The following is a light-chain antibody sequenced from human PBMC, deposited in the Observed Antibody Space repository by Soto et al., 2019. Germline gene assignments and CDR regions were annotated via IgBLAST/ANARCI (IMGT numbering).Light chain of an antibody. CDR3: ASKTTSSTAL. CDR1: SSDIGAYEH. Sequence: QSVLTQPSSMSGSPGQSITISCTGTSSDIGAYEHVSWYQQRPGRAPKVLIYDVRIRPSEVSNRFSGSKSGDTASLTISGLQAEDEAVYYCASKTTSSTALFGGGTKLTVL. CDR2: DVR. J-gene: IGLJ2*01. V-gene: IGLV2-14*03.